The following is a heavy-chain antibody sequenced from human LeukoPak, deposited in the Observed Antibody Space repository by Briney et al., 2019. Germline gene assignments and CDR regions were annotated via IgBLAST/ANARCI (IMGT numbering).Heavy chain of an antibody. J-gene: IGHJ1*01. D-gene: IGHD2-2*01. CDR3: AREGFPPGVLH. V-gene: IGHV3-7*01. Sequence: GGSLRLSCEASGFTFSIYWMSWVRQAPGKGPECVANIKPDGGDKYYVDSMKGRFTISRDNAKNSLYLQMNNLRAEDTAVYYCAREGFPPGVLHWGQGTLVTVSS. CDR1: GFTFSIYW. CDR2: IKPDGGDK.